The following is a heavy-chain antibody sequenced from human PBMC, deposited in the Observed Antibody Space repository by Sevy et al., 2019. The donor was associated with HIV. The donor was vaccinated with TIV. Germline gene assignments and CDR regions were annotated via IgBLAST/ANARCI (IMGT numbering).Heavy chain of an antibody. Sequence: GGSLRLSCAASGFTFSSYSMNWVRQAPGKGLEWVSSISSSSSYIYYADSVKGRFTISRDNAKNSLYLQMNSLIAEDTAVYYCARDLEGAGLSFDYWGQGTLVTVSS. V-gene: IGHV3-21*01. CDR2: ISSSSSYI. CDR1: GFTFSSYS. CDR3: ARDLEGAGLSFDY. D-gene: IGHD1-26*01. J-gene: IGHJ4*02.